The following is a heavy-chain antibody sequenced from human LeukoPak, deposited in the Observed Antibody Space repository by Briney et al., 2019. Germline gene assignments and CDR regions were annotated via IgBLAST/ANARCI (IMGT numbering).Heavy chain of an antibody. CDR2: IYYSGST. CDR1: GGSISSYY. V-gene: IGHV4-59*12. CDR3: AGRVIAAAGTIDY. D-gene: IGHD6-13*01. Sequence: SETLSLTCTVSGGSISSYYWSWIRQPPGKGLEWIGYIYYSGSTNYNPSLKSRVTISVDTSKNQFSLKLSSVTAADTAVYYCAGRVIAAAGTIDYWGQGTLVTVSS. J-gene: IGHJ4*02.